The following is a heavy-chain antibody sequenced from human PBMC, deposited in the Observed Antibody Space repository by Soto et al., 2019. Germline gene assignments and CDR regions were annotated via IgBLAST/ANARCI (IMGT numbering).Heavy chain of an antibody. D-gene: IGHD1-26*01. Sequence: QVHLVESGGGLVKPGGSLRLSCAASGFTFSDFHMIWVRQAPGKGMEWISYIDRGGSTVAYADSVHGRFTISRDNAKNSLYLQMNSLKIEDTAVYYCAKTIVGTTCHAFDAGGQGTTVTIS. J-gene: IGHJ6*02. CDR1: GFTFSDFH. CDR2: IDRGGSTV. CDR3: AKTIVGTTCHAFDA. V-gene: IGHV3-11*01.